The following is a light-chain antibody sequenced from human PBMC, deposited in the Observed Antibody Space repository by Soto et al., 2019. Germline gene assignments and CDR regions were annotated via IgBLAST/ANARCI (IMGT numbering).Light chain of an antibody. CDR1: QSVSSY. Sequence: EIVLTQSPVPLSVSPGERSTLSCVSSQSVSSYLAWYQQKPGQAPRLLIYDASNRATGIPARFSGGGSGTDFTLTIDNLEPEDFAIYYCRQRSSWPPITFGQGTRLEIK. CDR3: RQRSSWPPIT. V-gene: IGKV3-11*01. CDR2: DAS. J-gene: IGKJ5*01.